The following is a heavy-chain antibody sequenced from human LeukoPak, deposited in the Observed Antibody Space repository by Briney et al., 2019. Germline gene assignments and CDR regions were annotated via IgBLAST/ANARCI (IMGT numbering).Heavy chain of an antibody. V-gene: IGHV3-15*01. J-gene: IGHJ4*02. CDR3: TKSNRWYYFDY. D-gene: IGHD4-11*01. Sequence: GGSLRLSCAASGFTFSNAWMSWVRQAPGKGLEWIGRIKNKTDGGTTDYAAPVKGRFTVSRDDSKNTLYLQMNSLKTGDTAIYYCTKSNRWYYFDYWGQGTVVTVSS. CDR1: GFTFSNAW. CDR2: IKNKTDGGTT.